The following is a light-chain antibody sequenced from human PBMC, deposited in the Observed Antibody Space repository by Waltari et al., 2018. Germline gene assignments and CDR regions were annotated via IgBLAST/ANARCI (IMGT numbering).Light chain of an antibody. CDR3: QQYYSTPYT. Sequence: DIVMTQSPDSLAVSLGERATINCKSSQSVLYSSNNKNYLAWYQQKQGQPPKLLIYWASTREYGVPDRFSGSGSGTDFTLTISSLQAEDVAVYYCQQYYSTPYTFGQGTKLEIK. CDR1: QSVLYSSNNKNY. V-gene: IGKV4-1*01. CDR2: WAS. J-gene: IGKJ2*01.